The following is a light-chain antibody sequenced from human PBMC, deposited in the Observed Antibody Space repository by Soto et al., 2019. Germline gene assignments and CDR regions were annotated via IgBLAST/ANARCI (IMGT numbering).Light chain of an antibody. V-gene: IGKV3-20*01. J-gene: IGKJ1*01. CDR3: QQYGSSPRT. CDR1: QSVNSGY. Sequence: EIVLTQSPGTLSLSPGERATLSCRASQSVNSGYLAWYQHTPGQAPRLLIYDTSTRATGIPDRFTGSASGTHFTLTISRLESEDFAVIYCQQYGSSPRTFGQGNKVQIK. CDR2: DTS.